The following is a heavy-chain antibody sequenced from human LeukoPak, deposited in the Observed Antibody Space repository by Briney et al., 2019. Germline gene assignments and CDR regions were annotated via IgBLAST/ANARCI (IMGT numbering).Heavy chain of an antibody. CDR1: GFTFSSYA. CDR2: ISGSTGST. J-gene: IGHJ3*02. Sequence: GGSLRLSCAASGFTFSSYAMSWVRQAPGKGLEWVSSISGSTGSTYYADSVKGRLTISRDNSRNTMYLQMNSLRAEDTAVYYCAKDRDSGYDYDAFDIWGQGTMVTVSS. V-gene: IGHV3-23*01. CDR3: AKDRDSGYDYDAFDI. D-gene: IGHD5-12*01.